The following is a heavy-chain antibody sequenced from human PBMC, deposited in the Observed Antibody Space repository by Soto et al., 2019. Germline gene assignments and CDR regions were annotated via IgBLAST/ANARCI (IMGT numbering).Heavy chain of an antibody. CDR3: VTDVPNDIYPYDY. D-gene: IGHD3-9*01. J-gene: IGHJ4*02. CDR1: GFTFSGAW. CDR2: IKSKADGETT. Sequence: EVQLVESGGGLVNPGGSLKLSCAASGFTFSGAWMTWVRQAPGKGLEWVGLIKSKADGETTHYAATVEGRFTISRDDSKSTLSLQMNSLKVEDTAVYYCVTDVPNDIYPYDYWGQGTLVTVSS. V-gene: IGHV3-15*01.